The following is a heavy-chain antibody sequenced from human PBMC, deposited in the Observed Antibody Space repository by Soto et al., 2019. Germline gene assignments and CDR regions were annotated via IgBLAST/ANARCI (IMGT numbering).Heavy chain of an antibody. D-gene: IGHD6-19*01. V-gene: IGHV1-18*01. CDR3: ARRPHSSGWYGGFDY. J-gene: IGHJ4*02. CDR2: VGTNNANT. Sequence: ASVKVSCKTSGYSFTAYGLAWLRQAPGQRPEWLGWVGTNNANTNCAQKFQGRVTMTTDRSTTTTYMELRSLRSDDTAVYYCARRPHSSGWYGGFDYWGQGTLVTVSS. CDR1: GYSFTAYG.